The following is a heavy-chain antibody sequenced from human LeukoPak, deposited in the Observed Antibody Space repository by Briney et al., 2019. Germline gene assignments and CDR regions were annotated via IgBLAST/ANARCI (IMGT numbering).Heavy chain of an antibody. D-gene: IGHD3/OR15-3a*01. V-gene: IGHV3-30*12. CDR2: DGTNT. Sequence: PGGSLRLSCATSGFTFRTSGMHWVRQAPGKGLEWVAIDGTNTFYADSVKGRFTISRDNSKNTLYLQMNSLSSEDTAVYYCARGKDWYFDSWGQGTLVTVSS. CDR3: ARGKDWYFDS. J-gene: IGHJ4*02. CDR1: GFTFRTSG.